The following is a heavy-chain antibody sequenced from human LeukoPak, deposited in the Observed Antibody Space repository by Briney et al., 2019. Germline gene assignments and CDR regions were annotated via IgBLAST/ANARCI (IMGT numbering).Heavy chain of an antibody. D-gene: IGHD1-26*01. J-gene: IGHJ4*02. V-gene: IGHV3-23*01. Sequence: GGSLRLSCAASGFTFSSYAMSWVRQAPGKGLEWVSAISGSGGSTYYADSAKGRFTISRDNSKNTLYLQMNSLRAEDTAVYYCAKDYYGATTPFDYWGQGTLVTVSS. CDR1: GFTFSSYA. CDR3: AKDYYGATTPFDY. CDR2: ISGSGGST.